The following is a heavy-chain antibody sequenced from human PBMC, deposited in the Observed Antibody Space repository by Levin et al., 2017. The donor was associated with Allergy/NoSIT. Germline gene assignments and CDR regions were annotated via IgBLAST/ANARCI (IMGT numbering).Heavy chain of an antibody. CDR1: GYSFSSLD. CDR3: ARVLSYGQIDY. V-gene: IGHV1-46*01. CDR2: INPNNGRT. J-gene: IGHJ4*02. D-gene: IGHD3-16*01. Sequence: ASVKVSCKTSGYSFSSLDIHWVRQAPGQGLIWMGMINPNNGRTTYAQNFQGRVTMTRDTSTGTVYMELSNLRSDDTAMYYCARVLSYGQIDYWGQGTPVIVSS.